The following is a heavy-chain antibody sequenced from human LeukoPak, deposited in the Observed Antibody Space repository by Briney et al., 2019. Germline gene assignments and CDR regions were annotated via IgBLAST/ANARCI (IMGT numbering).Heavy chain of an antibody. J-gene: IGHJ4*02. CDR2: IYYSGSA. Sequence: TSETLSLTCTVSGGSISSSSYYWGWIRQPPGKGLEWIGSIYYSGSAYYNPSLKSRVTISVDTSKNQFSLKLSSVTAADTAVYYCARDQDGSRYFDWLTAAYYFDYWGQGTLVTVSS. D-gene: IGHD3-9*01. CDR3: ARDQDGSRYFDWLTAAYYFDY. V-gene: IGHV4-39*07. CDR1: GGSISSSSYY.